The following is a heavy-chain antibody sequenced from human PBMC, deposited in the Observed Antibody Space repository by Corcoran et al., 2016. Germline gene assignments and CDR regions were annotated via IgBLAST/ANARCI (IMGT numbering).Heavy chain of an antibody. Sequence: QVQLVQSGAEVKKPGSSVKVSCKASGGTFSSYAISWVRQAPGQGLEWMGGIIPIFGTANYAQKFQGRVTITAAESTSTAYMELSSLRSEDTAVYYCARDRGGSDSLSPEVFYYGMDVWGQGTTVTVSS. CDR3: ARDRGGSDSLSPEVFYYGMDV. CDR2: IIPIFGTA. J-gene: IGHJ6*02. D-gene: IGHD1-26*01. V-gene: IGHV1-69*01. CDR1: GGTFSSYA.